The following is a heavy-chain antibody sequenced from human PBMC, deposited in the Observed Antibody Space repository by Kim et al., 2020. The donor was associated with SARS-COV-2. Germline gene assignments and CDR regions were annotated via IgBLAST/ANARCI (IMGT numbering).Heavy chain of an antibody. CDR3: AREVAHGPAAIGLPYQNWFDP. CDR2: ISYDGSNK. J-gene: IGHJ5*02. V-gene: IGHV3-30-3*01. CDR1: GFTFSSYA. D-gene: IGHD2-2*02. Sequence: GGSLRLSCAASGFTFSSYAMHWVRQAPGKGLEWVAVISYDGSNKYYADSVKGRFTISRDNSKNTLYLQMNSLRAEDTAVYYCAREVAHGPAAIGLPYQNWFDPWGQGTLVTVSS.